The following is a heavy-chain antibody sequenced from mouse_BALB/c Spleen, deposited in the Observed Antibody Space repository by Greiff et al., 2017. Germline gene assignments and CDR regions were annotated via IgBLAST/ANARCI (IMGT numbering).Heavy chain of an antibody. CDR3: AREGDYYGSRGYFDY. J-gene: IGHJ2*01. D-gene: IGHD1-1*01. V-gene: IGHV7-3*02. CDR1: GFTFTDYY. Sequence: EVNLVESGGGLVQPGGSLRLSCATSGFTFTDYYMSWVRQPPGKALEWLGFIRNKANGYTTEYSASVKGRFTISRDNSQSILYLQMNTLRAEDSATYYCAREGDYYGSRGYFDYWGQGTTLTVSS. CDR2: IRNKANGYTT.